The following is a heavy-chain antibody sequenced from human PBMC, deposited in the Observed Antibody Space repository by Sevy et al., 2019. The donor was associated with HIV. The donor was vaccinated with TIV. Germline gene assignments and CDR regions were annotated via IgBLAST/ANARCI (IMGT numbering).Heavy chain of an antibody. Sequence: SETLSLTCSVSGGSISTYYWNWIRQPPGKGLEWIGYIYYSGSTNYNPSLKRRVTMSVDTSKNQFSLNLCSVTAADTAVYYCAREAGDGARPLDWGVDVWGQGPTVTVSS. D-gene: IGHD6-6*01. CDR1: GGSISTYY. V-gene: IGHV4-59*01. CDR3: AREAGDGARPLDWGVDV. J-gene: IGHJ6*02. CDR2: IYYSGST.